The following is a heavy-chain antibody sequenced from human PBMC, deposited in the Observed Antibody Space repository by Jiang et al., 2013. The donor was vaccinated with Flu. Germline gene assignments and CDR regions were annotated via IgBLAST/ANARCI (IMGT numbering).Heavy chain of an antibody. Sequence: YWSWIRQPPGKGLEWIGYIYYSGSTNYNPSLKSRVTISVDTSKNQFSLKLSSVTAADTAVYYCARDSVRGSDYGQAFDIWGQGTMVTISS. CDR2: IYYSGST. CDR3: ARDSVRGSDYGQAFDI. J-gene: IGHJ3*02. D-gene: IGHD4-17*01. CDR1: Y. V-gene: IGHV4-59*01.